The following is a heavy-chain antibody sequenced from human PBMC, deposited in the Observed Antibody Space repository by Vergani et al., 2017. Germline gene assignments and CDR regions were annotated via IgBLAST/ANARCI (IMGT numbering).Heavy chain of an antibody. Sequence: QVQLVQSGAEVKKPGASVKVSCKASGYTFTSYDINWVRQATGQGLEWMGGIIPIFGTANYAQKFQGRVTITADESTSTAYMELSSLRSEDTAVYYCARGYCSSTSCSAGDTFDYWGQGTLVTVSS. J-gene: IGHJ4*02. V-gene: IGHV1-69*01. CDR2: IIPIFGTA. D-gene: IGHD2-2*01. CDR3: ARGYCSSTSCSAGDTFDY. CDR1: GYTFTSYD.